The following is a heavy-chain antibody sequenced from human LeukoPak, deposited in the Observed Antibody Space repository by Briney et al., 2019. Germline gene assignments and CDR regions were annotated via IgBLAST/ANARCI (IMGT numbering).Heavy chain of an antibody. CDR1: GFTFSSYS. CDR3: ARGFDYYGSTYYFDY. CDR2: ISSSSSYI. J-gene: IGHJ4*02. Sequence: AGGSLRLSCAASGFTFSSYSMNWVRQAPGKGLEWVSSISSSSSYIHYADSVKGRFTISRDNAKNSLYLQMNSLRAEDTAVYYCARGFDYYGSTYYFDYWGQGTLVTVSS. V-gene: IGHV3-21*01. D-gene: IGHD3-10*01.